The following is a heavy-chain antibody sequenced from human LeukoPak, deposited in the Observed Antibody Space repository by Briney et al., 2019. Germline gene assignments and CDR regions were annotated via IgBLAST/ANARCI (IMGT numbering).Heavy chain of an antibody. J-gene: IGHJ4*02. CDR2: ISSSSSYI. D-gene: IGHD3-22*01. CDR1: GFTFSSYS. Sequence: GESLKISCAASGFTFSSYSMNWVRQAPGKGLEWVSSISSSSSYIYYADSVKGRFTISRDNAKNSLYLQMNSLRAEDTAVYYCARDSHLYYYDSSGHIDYWGQGTLVTVSS. CDR3: ARDSHLYYYDSSGHIDY. V-gene: IGHV3-21*01.